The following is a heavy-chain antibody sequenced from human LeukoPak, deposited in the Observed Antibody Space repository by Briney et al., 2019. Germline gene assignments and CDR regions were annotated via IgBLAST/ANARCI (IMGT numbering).Heavy chain of an antibody. CDR3: ARGPRGNYYYDSSGYIDY. V-gene: IGHV3-64*01. D-gene: IGHD3-22*01. CDR2: ISSNGGST. J-gene: IGHJ4*02. CDR1: GFTFSSYA. Sequence: QPGGSLRLSCAASGFTFSSYAMHWVRQAPGKGLEYVSAISSNGGSTYYANSVKGRFTISRDNSKNTLYLQMGSLRAEDMAVYYCARGPRGNYYYDSSGYIDYWGQGTLVTVSS.